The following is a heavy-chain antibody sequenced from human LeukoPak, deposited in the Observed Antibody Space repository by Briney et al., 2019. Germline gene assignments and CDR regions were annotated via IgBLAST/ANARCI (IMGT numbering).Heavy chain of an antibody. D-gene: IGHD1-26*01. V-gene: IGHV3-23*01. CDR3: ARALSYPYYFDY. CDR1: GFTFSTYA. J-gene: IGHJ4*02. CDR2: ISGSGRNT. Sequence: QPGRSLRLSCAASGFTFSTYAMSWVRQAPGKGLEWVSSISGSGRNTYYADSVKGRFTISRDNSKNTLYLQMNSLRAEDTAVYYCARALSYPYYFDYWGQGTLVTVSS.